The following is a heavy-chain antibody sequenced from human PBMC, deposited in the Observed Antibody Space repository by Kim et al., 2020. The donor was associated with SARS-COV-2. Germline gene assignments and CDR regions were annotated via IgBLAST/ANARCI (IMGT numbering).Heavy chain of an antibody. CDR1: GYTLTDYC. V-gene: IGHV1-18*01. J-gene: IGHJ4*02. D-gene: IGHD3-9*01. CDR2: ISAYNGNT. Sequence: ASVKVSCKASGYTLTDYCIHWVRQAPGQGLEWMGWISAYNGNTDYAQKLQGRVTMTTDTSTSTAYMELRSLRSDHTAVYYCAGVELRYFDWPQGGLDYWGQGALVTVSS. CDR3: AGVELRYFDWPQGGLDY.